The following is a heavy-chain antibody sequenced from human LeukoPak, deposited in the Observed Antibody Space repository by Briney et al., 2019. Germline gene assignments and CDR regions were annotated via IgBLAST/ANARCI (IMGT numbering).Heavy chain of an antibody. CDR1: GFSFNNAW. CDR3: ARALWFGELLYPFDY. D-gene: IGHD3-10*01. CDR2: IKSKTDGGTT. V-gene: IGHV3-15*01. Sequence: KSGGSLRLSCAASGFSFNNAWMSWVRQAPGKGLEWVGRIKSKTDGGTTDYAAPVTGRFSISRDDSKNTVYLQMNSLRAEDTAVYYCARALWFGELLYPFDYWGQGTLVTVSS. J-gene: IGHJ4*02.